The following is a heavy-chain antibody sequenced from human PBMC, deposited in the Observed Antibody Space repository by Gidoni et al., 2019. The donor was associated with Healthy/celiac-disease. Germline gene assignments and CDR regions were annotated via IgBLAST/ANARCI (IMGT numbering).Heavy chain of an antibody. D-gene: IGHD6-13*01. V-gene: IGHV1-69*02. J-gene: IGHJ4*02. Sequence: QVQLVQYGAEVKKPGSSVKVSCKADGGTISSYTISWVRQAPGQGREWIGRIIPILGIANSAQKFQGRVTITADQSTSTAYMELSSLRSEDTAVYYCARGMGIAAADAQLDYWGQGTLVTVSS. CDR1: GGTISSYT. CDR3: ARGMGIAAADAQLDY. CDR2: IIPILGIA.